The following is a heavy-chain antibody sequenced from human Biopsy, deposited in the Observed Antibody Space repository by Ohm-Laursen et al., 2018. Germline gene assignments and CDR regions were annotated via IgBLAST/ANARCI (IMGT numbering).Heavy chain of an antibody. V-gene: IGHV4-59*02. Sequence: TLSLTCAVSGDSVTKYYWSWIRQPPGKGLEWIGHIYYSVMTNYNPSLQSRVSISVDTSRNHFSLRLSSLTAADTAVYYCARGSNDFGGLYFPRWGQGTLLTVSS. CDR2: IYYSVMT. CDR3: ARGSNDFGGLYFPR. D-gene: IGHD4-23*01. J-gene: IGHJ4*02. CDR1: GDSVTKYY.